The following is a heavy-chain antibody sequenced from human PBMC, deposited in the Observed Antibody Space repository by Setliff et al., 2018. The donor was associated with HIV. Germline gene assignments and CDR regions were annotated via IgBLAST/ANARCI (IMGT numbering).Heavy chain of an antibody. CDR1: GGTFSSYA. CDR3: ARRHEDGYIDY. J-gene: IGHJ4*02. Sequence: GASVKVSCKASGGTFSSYAISWVRQAPGQGLEWMGGIIPILGIANYAQKFQGRVTITADESTSTAYMELSSLRSEDTAVYYCARRHEDGYIDYWGQGTLVTVSS. V-gene: IGHV1-69*10. CDR2: IIPILGIA.